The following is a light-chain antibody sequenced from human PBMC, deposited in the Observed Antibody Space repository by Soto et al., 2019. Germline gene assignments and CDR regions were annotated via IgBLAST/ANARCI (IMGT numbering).Light chain of an antibody. V-gene: IGLV2-8*01. Sequence: QCALTHPPSASWSPGHSVTISCTGTSSDVGGYNYVSWYQQHPGKAPKLVIYEVSKRPSGVPDRFSGSKSGNTASLTVSGLQAEDEADYYCSSYAGSNNFDVFGTGTKVTVL. J-gene: IGLJ1*01. CDR3: SSYAGSNNFDV. CDR2: EVS. CDR1: SSDVGGYNY.